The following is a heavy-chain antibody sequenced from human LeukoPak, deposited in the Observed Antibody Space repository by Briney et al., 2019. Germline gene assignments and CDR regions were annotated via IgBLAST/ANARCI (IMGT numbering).Heavy chain of an antibody. V-gene: IGHV4-31*03. Sequence: SETLSLTCTVSGGSIRSAAYYWSWLRHPPGKGLEWIGYIYYSGSTYYNPSLKSRVNISVDTSKNQFSLKLSSVTAADTAVYYCARENFWLPKYYYGMDVWGQGTTVTVSS. D-gene: IGHD3-3*01. CDR1: GGSIRSAAYY. CDR2: IYYSGST. CDR3: ARENFWLPKYYYGMDV. J-gene: IGHJ6*02.